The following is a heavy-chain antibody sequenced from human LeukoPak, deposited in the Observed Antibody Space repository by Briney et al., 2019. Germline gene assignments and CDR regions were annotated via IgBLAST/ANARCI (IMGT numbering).Heavy chain of an antibody. Sequence: GASVKVSCKASGYTFTSYYMHWVRQAPGQGLEWMGGIIPIFGTANYAQKFQGRVAITADESTSTAYMELSSLRSEDTAVYYCARDGHYYDSSGYFRFDYWGQGTLVTVSS. CDR1: GYTFTSYY. CDR3: ARDGHYYDSSGYFRFDY. V-gene: IGHV1-69*13. CDR2: IIPIFGTA. D-gene: IGHD3-22*01. J-gene: IGHJ4*02.